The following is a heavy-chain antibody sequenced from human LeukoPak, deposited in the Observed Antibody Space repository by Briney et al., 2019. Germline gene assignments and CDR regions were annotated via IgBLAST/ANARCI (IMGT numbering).Heavy chain of an antibody. Sequence: GGSLRLSCAASGFTFGSCWMNWVRQAPGKGLEWVAVIWYDGSNKYYADSVKGRFTISRDNSKNTLYLQMNSLRAEDTAVYYCARDLDGTHDYWGQGTLVTVSS. V-gene: IGHV3-33*08. CDR2: IWYDGSNK. CDR1: GFTFGSCW. CDR3: ARDLDGTHDY. J-gene: IGHJ4*02.